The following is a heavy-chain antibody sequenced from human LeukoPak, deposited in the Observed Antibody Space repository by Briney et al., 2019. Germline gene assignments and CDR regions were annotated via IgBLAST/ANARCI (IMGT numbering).Heavy chain of an antibody. D-gene: IGHD2-2*01. CDR2: TYTSGST. J-gene: IGHJ4*02. CDR3: ARVNPVYCSSTSCYTFDY. Sequence: SETLSLTCTVSGGSISSGSYYWSWIRQPAGKGLEWIGRTYTSGSTNYNPSLKSRVTISVDTSKNQFSLKLSSVTAADTAVYYCARVNPVYCSSTSCYTFDYWGQGTLVTVSS. V-gene: IGHV4-61*02. CDR1: GGSISSGSYY.